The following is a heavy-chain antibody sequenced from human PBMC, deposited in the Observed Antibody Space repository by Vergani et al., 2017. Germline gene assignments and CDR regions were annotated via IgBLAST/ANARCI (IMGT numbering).Heavy chain of an antibody. CDR1: GTSISGSSDY. CDR3: AREGSSGAEVDY. V-gene: IGHV4-39*07. CDR2: IFYTGTP. Sequence: QLQLQESGPGLLKPSETLSLTCSVSGTSISGSSDYWGWIRQPPGKGLEWIGSIFYTGTPYYNPSLESRATNSVDTSKNQFSLKLSSVTAADTAVYYCAREGSSGAEVDYWGQGTLVTVSS. D-gene: IGHD3-10*01. J-gene: IGHJ4*02.